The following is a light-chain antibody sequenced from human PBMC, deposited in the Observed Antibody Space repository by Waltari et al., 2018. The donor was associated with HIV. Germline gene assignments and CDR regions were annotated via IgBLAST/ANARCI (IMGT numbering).Light chain of an antibody. V-gene: IGLV3-21*02. CDR3: QVWDSTSDHPGV. CDR1: NIGTKS. Sequence: YVLTQLPSVSVAPGQTARITCGGNNIGTKSVHWYQKKPGQAPVLVVYDDSDRPSGIPGRFSGSNSGNTATLTISRVEAGDEADYYCQVWDSTSDHPGVFGGGTKLTVL. CDR2: DDS. J-gene: IGLJ2*01.